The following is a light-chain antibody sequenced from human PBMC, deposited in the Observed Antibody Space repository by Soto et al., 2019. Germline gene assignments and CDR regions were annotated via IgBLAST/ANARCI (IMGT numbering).Light chain of an antibody. CDR1: QSISNW. CDR3: QQYNGYPWT. Sequence: DIQMTQSPSTLSASVGDGVTITCRASQSISNWLAWYQQKPGKAPNLLIYHASSLESGVPSRFSGSGSGTEFTLTISSLQPDDFATYYCQQYNGYPWTFGQGTKVEIK. J-gene: IGKJ1*01. CDR2: HAS. V-gene: IGKV1-5*01.